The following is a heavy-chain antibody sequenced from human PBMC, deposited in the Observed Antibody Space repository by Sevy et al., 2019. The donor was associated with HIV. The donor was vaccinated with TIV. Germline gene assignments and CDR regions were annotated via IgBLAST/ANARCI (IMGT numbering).Heavy chain of an antibody. D-gene: IGHD6-13*01. CDR1: GGSISSYY. Sequence: SETLSLTCTVSGGSISSYYWSWIRQPAGKGLEWIGRIYTSGSTNYNPSLKSRVTMSVDTSKNQFSLKLSSVTAADTAVYYCARAAVPRYSSSWYSGTNYYYYYYMDVWGKGTTVTVSS. J-gene: IGHJ6*03. CDR3: ARAAVPRYSSSWYSGTNYYYYYYMDV. CDR2: IYTSGST. V-gene: IGHV4-4*07.